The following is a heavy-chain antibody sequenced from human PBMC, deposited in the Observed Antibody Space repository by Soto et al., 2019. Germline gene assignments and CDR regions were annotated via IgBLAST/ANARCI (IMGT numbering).Heavy chain of an antibody. D-gene: IGHD5-12*01. Sequence: EVQLVESGRGLVQPGGSLKLSCAASGFTFSGSAMHWVRQASGKGLEWVGRIRSKANSYATAYAASVKGRFTISRDDSKNTEYLQMNSLKTEDTAVYYCTAVDIVATYQGLYYYYGMDVWGQGTTVTVSS. J-gene: IGHJ6*02. CDR1: GFTFSGSA. V-gene: IGHV3-73*01. CDR2: IRSKANSYAT. CDR3: TAVDIVATYQGLYYYYGMDV.